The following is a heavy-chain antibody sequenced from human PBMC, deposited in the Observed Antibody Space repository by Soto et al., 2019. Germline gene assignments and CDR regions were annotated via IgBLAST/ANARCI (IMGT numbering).Heavy chain of an antibody. CDR1: GFTFSSHA. J-gene: IGHJ5*02. CDR2: ISGGGGVT. CDR3: AKVKTASGSES. D-gene: IGHD6-13*01. Sequence: VQLLESGGGVVQPGGSLRLSCAASGFTFSSHAMNWVRQTPGKGLEWVSLISGGGGVTYYSDSVKGRFTISRDNSKSTLYLQMNSLRAEDTALYYCAKVKTASGSESWGQGTLVTVSS. V-gene: IGHV3-23*01.